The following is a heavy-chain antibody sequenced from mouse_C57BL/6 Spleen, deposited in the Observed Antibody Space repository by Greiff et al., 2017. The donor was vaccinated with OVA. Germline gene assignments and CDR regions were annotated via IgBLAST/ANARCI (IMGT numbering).Heavy chain of an antibody. J-gene: IGHJ2*01. V-gene: IGHV1-82*01. Sequence: VQLQQSGPELVKPGASVKISCKASGYAFSSSWMNWVKQRPGKGLEWIGRIYPGDGDTNYNGKFKGKATLTADKSSSTAYMQLSSLTSEDSAVYFCARSGDYYSNVDYWGQGTTLTVSS. D-gene: IGHD2-5*01. CDR2: IYPGDGDT. CDR3: ARSGDYYSNVDY. CDR1: GYAFSSSW.